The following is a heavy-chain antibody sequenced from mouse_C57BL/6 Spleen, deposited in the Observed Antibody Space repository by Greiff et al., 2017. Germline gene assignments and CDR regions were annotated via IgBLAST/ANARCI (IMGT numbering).Heavy chain of an antibody. CDR3: AREITTVVPFAY. CDR2: IYPGDGDT. V-gene: IGHV1-82*01. Sequence: VQLQQSGPELVKPGASVKISCKASGYAFSSSWMNWVKQRPGKGLEWIGRIYPGDGDTNYNGKFKGKATLTADKSSSTAYMQLSSLTSEDSAVYFCAREITTVVPFAYWGQGTLVTVSA. D-gene: IGHD1-1*01. CDR1: GYAFSSSW. J-gene: IGHJ3*01.